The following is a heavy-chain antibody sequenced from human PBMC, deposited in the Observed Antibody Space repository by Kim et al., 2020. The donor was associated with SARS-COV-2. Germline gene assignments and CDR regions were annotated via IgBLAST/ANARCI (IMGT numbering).Heavy chain of an antibody. J-gene: IGHJ4*02. CDR3: ARYMVRGVITPLDY. Sequence: NPSLKSRVTISVDKSKNHFSLKLSSVTAADTAVYYCARYMVRGVITPLDYWGQGTLVTVSS. D-gene: IGHD3-10*01. V-gene: IGHV4-4*02.